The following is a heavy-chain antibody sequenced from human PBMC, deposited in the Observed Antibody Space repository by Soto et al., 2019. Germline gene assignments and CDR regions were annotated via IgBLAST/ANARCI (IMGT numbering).Heavy chain of an antibody. CDR2: IKSKTDGGTT. V-gene: IGHV3-15*07. Sequence: PGGSLRLSCAASGFTFSNAWMNWVRQAPGKGLEWVGRIKSKTDGGTTDYAAPVKGRFTISRDDSKNTLYLQMNSLKTEDTAAYYCTTEYDILTGNNYFDYWGQGTLVTVSS. D-gene: IGHD3-9*01. CDR3: TTEYDILTGNNYFDY. CDR1: GFTFSNAW. J-gene: IGHJ4*02.